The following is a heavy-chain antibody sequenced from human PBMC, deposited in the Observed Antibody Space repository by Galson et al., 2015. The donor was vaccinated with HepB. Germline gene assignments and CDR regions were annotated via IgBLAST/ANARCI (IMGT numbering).Heavy chain of an antibody. CDR2: IKSKTDGGTT. CDR1: GFTFSNAW. V-gene: IGHV3-15*01. CDR3: NLYDFWSGYYDDDAFDI. J-gene: IGHJ3*02. Sequence: LRLSCAASGFTFSNAWMSWVRQAPGKGLEWVGRIKSKTDGGTTDYAAPVKGRFTISRDDSKNTLYLQMNSLKTEDTAVYYCNLYDFWSGYYDDDAFDIWGQGTMVTVSS. D-gene: IGHD3-3*01.